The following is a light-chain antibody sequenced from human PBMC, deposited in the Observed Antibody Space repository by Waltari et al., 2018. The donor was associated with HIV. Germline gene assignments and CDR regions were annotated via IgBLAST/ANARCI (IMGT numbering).Light chain of an antibody. CDR2: GAS. CDR3: QQSYTIPYT. Sequence: DIQMTHFPSSLSASVGDGISVTCRTNQTIYSYLNWYQQKSGKPPKLLIYGASTLLSGVPSRFSGRGSGASFTLVIDSLQSDDFATYYCQQSYTIPYTFGLGTILDIK. CDR1: QTIYSY. V-gene: IGKV1-39*01. J-gene: IGKJ2*01.